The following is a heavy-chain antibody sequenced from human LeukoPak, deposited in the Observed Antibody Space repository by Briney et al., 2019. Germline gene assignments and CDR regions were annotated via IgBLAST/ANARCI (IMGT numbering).Heavy chain of an antibody. Sequence: GGSLRLSCAPSELTFSSYWMHWVRQGRGKGLVWVSRINTDGSSTRYADSVKGRFTISRDNAKNTLYLQMNSLRAEDTAVYYCARESGFCSSTSCYRPEDYWGQGTLVTVSS. CDR2: INTDGSST. V-gene: IGHV3-74*01. CDR3: ARESGFCSSTSCYRPEDY. CDR1: ELTFSSYW. D-gene: IGHD2-2*01. J-gene: IGHJ4*02.